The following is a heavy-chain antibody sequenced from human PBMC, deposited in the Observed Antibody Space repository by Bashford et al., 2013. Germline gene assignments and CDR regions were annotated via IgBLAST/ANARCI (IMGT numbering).Heavy chain of an antibody. V-gene: IGHV1-18*01. CDR3: ASALHHYDGSRSYPAYSYYGMDV. CDR2: ISAYNGNT. D-gene: IGHD3-10*01. CDR1: GYTFTNYG. J-gene: IGHJ6*02. Sequence: ASVKVSCKASGYTFTNYGINWVRQAPGQGLEWMGWISAYNGNTNYAQKLQGRVTMTTDTSTSTAYMELRSLRSDDTAVYYCASALHHYDGSRSYPAYSYYGMDVWGQGTTVTVSS.